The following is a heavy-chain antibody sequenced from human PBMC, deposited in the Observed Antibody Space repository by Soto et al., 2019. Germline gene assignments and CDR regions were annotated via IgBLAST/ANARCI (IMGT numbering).Heavy chain of an antibody. V-gene: IGHV1-69*13. CDR1: GGTFSSYA. J-gene: IGHJ6*02. D-gene: IGHD2-15*01. CDR3: TRRCGGSCYSDYYYYGMDV. Sequence: SVKVSCKASGGTFSSYAISWVRQAPGQGLEWMGGIIPIFGTANYAQKFQGRVTITADESTSTAYMELSSLRSEDTAVYYCTRRCGGSCYSDYYYYGMDVWGQGTTVTVSS. CDR2: IIPIFGTA.